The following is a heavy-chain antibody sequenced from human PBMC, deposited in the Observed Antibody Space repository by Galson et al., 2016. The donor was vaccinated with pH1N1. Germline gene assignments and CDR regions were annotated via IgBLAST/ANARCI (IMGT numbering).Heavy chain of an antibody. V-gene: IGHV3-66*03. Sequence: SLRLSCAASGFTVSSTYMYWVRQSPGKGLECVSIIYSSGFTYYADSVKGRFSISRDKSKNTVYLQMDNLRPEDTSFYFCTCNNNAQARGGVSMEKIDYWGQGTLVTVSS. CDR2: IYSSGFT. CDR1: GFTVSSTY. D-gene: IGHD3-10*01. J-gene: IGHJ4*02. CDR3: TCNNNAQARGGVSMEKIDY.